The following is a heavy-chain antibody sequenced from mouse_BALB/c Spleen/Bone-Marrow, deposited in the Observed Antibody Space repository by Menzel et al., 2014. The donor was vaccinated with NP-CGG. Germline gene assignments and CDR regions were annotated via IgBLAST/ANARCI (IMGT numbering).Heavy chain of an antibody. CDR1: GFKIKETY. CDR3: ARYDYGWYFYV. V-gene: IGHV14-3*02. Sequence: VQLKEAGGELVKPGGSGKLSFTGSGFKIKETYIDWVKQRPEQGLEWIGRIDPANGNTKYDPKFQGKATITADTSSNTAYLQLSSLTSEDTAVYYCARYDYGWYFYVWGAGTTVTVSS. CDR2: IDPANGNT. J-gene: IGHJ1*01. D-gene: IGHD1-1*01.